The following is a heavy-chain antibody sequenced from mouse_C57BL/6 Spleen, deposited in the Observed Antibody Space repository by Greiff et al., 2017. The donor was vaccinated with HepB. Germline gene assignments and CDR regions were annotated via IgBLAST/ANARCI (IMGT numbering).Heavy chain of an antibody. CDR2: IDPETGGT. D-gene: IGHD1-1*02. CDR3: TRSRSMGLWWDY. J-gene: IGHJ2*01. CDR1: GYTFTDYE. Sequence: VQLQQSGAELVRPGASVTLSCKASGYTFTDYEMHWVKQTPVHGLEWIGAIDPETGGTAYNQKFKGKAILTADKSSSTAYMELRSLTSEDSAVYYCTRSRSMGLWWDYWGQGTTLTVSS. V-gene: IGHV1-15*01.